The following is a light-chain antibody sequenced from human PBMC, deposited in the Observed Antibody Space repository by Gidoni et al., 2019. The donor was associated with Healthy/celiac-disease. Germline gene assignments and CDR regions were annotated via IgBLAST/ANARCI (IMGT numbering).Light chain of an antibody. CDR1: QSLLHSNGYNY. J-gene: IGKJ1*01. CDR3: MQALQTPWT. CDR2: LGS. V-gene: IGKV2-28*01. Sequence: DIVMTQSPLSLPVTPGEPASIPCRSSQSLLHSNGYNYLVWYLQKPGQSPQLLIYLGSNRAAGVPDRFSGSGSGTDFTLKISRVEAEDVGVYYCMQALQTPWTFGQGTKVEIK.